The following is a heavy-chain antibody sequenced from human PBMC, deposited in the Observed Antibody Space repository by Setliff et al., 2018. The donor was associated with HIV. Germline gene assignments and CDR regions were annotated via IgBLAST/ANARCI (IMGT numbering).Heavy chain of an antibody. Sequence: PGESLKISCKGSGHTFTSYWIGCVRQMPGKGLEWMGIIHPVDSDTRYSPSFQGQVTISADKSISTAYLQWSTLKASDTAIYYCARHRHTAAGTLDAFDIWGQGTVVTVSS. CDR1: GHTFTSYW. D-gene: IGHD6-13*01. V-gene: IGHV5-51*01. J-gene: IGHJ3*02. CDR3: ARHRHTAAGTLDAFDI. CDR2: IHPVDSDT.